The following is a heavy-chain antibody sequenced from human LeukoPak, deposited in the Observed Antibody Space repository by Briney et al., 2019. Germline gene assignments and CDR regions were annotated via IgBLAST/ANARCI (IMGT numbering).Heavy chain of an antibody. V-gene: IGHV4-4*09. CDR3: ARLWTAMEAIFDY. CDR2: IYTSGCT. Sequence: SETRSVTCTVSGGSFSSYYWCWIRQPPGKGLEWIGYIYTSGCTNYNPSLKSRVTISVDTSKNQFSLKLSSVTAADTAVYYFARLWTAMEAIFDYWGQGTLVTVSS. CDR1: GGSFSSYY. D-gene: IGHD5-18*01. J-gene: IGHJ4*02.